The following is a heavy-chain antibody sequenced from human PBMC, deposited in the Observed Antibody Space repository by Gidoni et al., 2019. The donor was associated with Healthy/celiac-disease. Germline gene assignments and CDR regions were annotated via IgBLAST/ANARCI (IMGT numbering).Heavy chain of an antibody. D-gene: IGHD3-16*01. V-gene: IGHV3-33*01. J-gene: IGHJ4*02. Sequence: QVQLVESGGGVVQPGRSLRLSCAASGFTFSSYGMHWVRQAPGKGLGWVAVIWYDGSNKYYADSVKGLFTISRDNSKNTLYLQMNSLRAEDTAVYYWARAGGAGEDYWGQGTLVTVSS. CDR2: IWYDGSNK. CDR1: GFTFSSYG. CDR3: ARAGGAGEDY.